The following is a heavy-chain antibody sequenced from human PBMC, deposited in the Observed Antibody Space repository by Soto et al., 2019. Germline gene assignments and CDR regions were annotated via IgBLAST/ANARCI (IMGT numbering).Heavy chain of an antibody. J-gene: IGHJ4*02. D-gene: IGHD3-10*01. Sequence: SETLSLTCTVSGGSISSGGYYWSWIRQHPGKGLEWIGEINHSGSTNYNPSLKSRVTISVDTSKNQFSLKLSSVTAADTAVYYCARRGSGSYSDYWGQGTLVTVSS. CDR1: GGSISSGGYY. V-gene: IGHV4-39*01. CDR2: INHSGST. CDR3: ARRGSGSYSDY.